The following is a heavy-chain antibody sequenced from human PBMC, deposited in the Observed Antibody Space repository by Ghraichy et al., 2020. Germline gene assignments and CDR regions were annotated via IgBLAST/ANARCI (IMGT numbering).Heavy chain of an antibody. CDR3: TRDRYYYDSSGYYYYFDY. J-gene: IGHJ4*02. CDR1: GFTFGDYA. V-gene: IGHV3-49*03. Sequence: GESLNISCTASGFTFGDYAMSWFRQAPGKGLEWVGFIRSKAYGGTTEYAASVKGRFTISRDDSKSIAYLQMNSLKTEDTAVYYCTRDRYYYDSSGYYYYFDYWGQGTLVTVSS. D-gene: IGHD3-22*01. CDR2: IRSKAYGGTT.